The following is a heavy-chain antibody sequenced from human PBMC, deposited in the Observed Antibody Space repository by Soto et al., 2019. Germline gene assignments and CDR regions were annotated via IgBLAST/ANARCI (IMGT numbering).Heavy chain of an antibody. CDR3: AKVPPVGYDSSGYYYGSEAYYFDY. CDR2: ISGSGGST. CDR1: GFTFSSYA. V-gene: IGHV3-23*01. D-gene: IGHD3-22*01. J-gene: IGHJ4*02. Sequence: GGSLRLSCAASGFTFSSYAMSWVRQAPGKGLEWVSAISGSGGSTYYADSVKGRFTISRDNSKNTLYLQMNSLRAEDTAVYYCAKVPPVGYDSSGYYYGSEAYYFDYRGQGTLVTVSS.